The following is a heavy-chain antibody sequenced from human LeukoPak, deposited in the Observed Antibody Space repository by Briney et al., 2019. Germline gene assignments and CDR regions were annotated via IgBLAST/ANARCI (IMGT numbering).Heavy chain of an antibody. Sequence: PSETLSLTCAVSGGSISSSNWWSWVRQAPGKGLEWVSVIYSGGSTCYADSVKGRFTISRDNSKNTLYLQMNSLRAEDTAVYYCARDDYWGQGTLVTVSS. CDR3: ARDDY. V-gene: IGHV3-53*01. CDR2: IYSGGST. J-gene: IGHJ4*02. CDR1: GGSISSSNW.